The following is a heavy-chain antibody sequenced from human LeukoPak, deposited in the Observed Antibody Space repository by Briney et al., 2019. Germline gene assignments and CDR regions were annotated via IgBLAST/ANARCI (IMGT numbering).Heavy chain of an antibody. V-gene: IGHV4-30-2*01. CDR1: GGSISSGGYY. Sequence: PSETLSLTCTVSGGSISSGGYYWSWIRQPPGKGLEWIGYIYHSGSTYYNPSLKSRVTISVDRSKNQLSLKLSSVTAADTAVYYCARDRLVVAAPSHYYYYMAVWAKGPRSPSP. D-gene: IGHD2-15*01. CDR3: ARDRLVVAAPSHYYYYMAV. J-gene: IGHJ6*03. CDR2: IYHSGST.